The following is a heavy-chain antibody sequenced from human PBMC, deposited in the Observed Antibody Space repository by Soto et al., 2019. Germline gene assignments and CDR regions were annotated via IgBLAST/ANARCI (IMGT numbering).Heavy chain of an antibody. Sequence: PSETLSLTCAVSRDSISSTIWWSWVRQPPGKGLEFIGEINDSGSTNYNPSLKSRVTISVDTSKNQFSLKLSSVTAADTAVYYCARRRIAARLIAYWYFDLWGRGTLVTVSS. J-gene: IGHJ2*01. CDR1: RDSISSTIW. D-gene: IGHD6-6*01. CDR2: INDSGST. CDR3: ARRRIAARLIAYWYFDL. V-gene: IGHV4-4*02.